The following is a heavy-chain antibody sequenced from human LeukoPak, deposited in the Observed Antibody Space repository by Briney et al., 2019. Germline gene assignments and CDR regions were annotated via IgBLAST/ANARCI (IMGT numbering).Heavy chain of an antibody. D-gene: IGHD2-2*02. CDR2: IYSSGNT. J-gene: IGHJ4*02. Sequence: SETLSLTCTVSGGSIHNYYWTWIRQPPGKGLEWIGYIYSSGNTNYNPSLNSRVTISLDTSKNQFSLMLRSLTAADTAVYYCARRYTASAGERFDYWGQGTLVTVSS. V-gene: IGHV4-59*08. CDR1: GGSIHNYY. CDR3: ARRYTASAGERFDY.